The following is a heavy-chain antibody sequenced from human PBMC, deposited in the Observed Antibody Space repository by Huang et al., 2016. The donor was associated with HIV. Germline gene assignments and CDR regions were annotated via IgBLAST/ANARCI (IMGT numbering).Heavy chain of an antibody. D-gene: IGHD3-22*01. Sequence: EVQLVESGGGLVKQGRSMRLSCSASGFTFGDYGLSWFRQAPGKGLEWVGFIRGKGYGGTAEYAASVKGRFTISRDDSKDIAYLQMNSLKTEDAAVYYCARAYYYDSTGYYYFDYWGQGTLVTVSS. J-gene: IGHJ4*02. CDR3: ARAYYYDSTGYYYFDY. CDR1: GFTFGDYG. V-gene: IGHV3-49*05. CDR2: IRGKGYGGTA.